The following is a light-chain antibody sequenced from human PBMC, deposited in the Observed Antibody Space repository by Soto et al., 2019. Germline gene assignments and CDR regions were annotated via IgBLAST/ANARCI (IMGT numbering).Light chain of an antibody. CDR2: GNS. Sequence: QSVLTQPPSVSGAPGQRVTISCTGSSSNIGAHYDVHWYQQVPGAAPKVLISGNSNRPSGVPDRFSGSKSGTSASLAITGLQAEDEAEYYCCSYAGFYTLVFGGGTKLTVL. CDR3: CSYAGFYTLV. J-gene: IGLJ3*02. CDR1: SSNIGAHYD. V-gene: IGLV1-40*01.